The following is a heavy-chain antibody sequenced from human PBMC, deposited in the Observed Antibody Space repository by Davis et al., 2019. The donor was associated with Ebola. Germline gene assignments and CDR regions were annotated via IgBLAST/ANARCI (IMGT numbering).Heavy chain of an antibody. J-gene: IGHJ4*02. CDR3: AKSHFWSGHYYFDY. CDR2: MSGSAGGT. D-gene: IGHD3-3*02. V-gene: IGHV3-23*01. CDR1: GFTFSTYW. Sequence: PGESLKISCATSGFTFSTYWMSWVRQAPGKGLEWVSAMSGSAGGTYYADSVKGRFTISRDNSKNMLYLQMNSLRAEDTAVYFCAKSHFWSGHYYFDYWGQGTVVTVSS.